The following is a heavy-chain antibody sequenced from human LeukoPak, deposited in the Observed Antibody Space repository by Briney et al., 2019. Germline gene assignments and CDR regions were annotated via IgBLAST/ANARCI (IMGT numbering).Heavy chain of an antibody. CDR3: ARGDGWYLGVY. CDR2: ISGSGFT. CDR1: GFTFSSYA. D-gene: IGHD5-24*01. Sequence: GGSLRLSCAASGFTFSSYAMSWVRQAPGKGLEWVSAISGSGFTYYADSVKGRFTISRDNSKNTLYLQMNSLRAEDTAVYYCARGDGWYLGVYWGQGTLVTVSS. J-gene: IGHJ4*02. V-gene: IGHV3-23*01.